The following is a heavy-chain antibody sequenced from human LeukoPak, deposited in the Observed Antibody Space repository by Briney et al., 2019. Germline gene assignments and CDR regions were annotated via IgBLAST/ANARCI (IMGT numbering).Heavy chain of an antibody. D-gene: IGHD2-15*01. J-gene: IGHJ5*02. CDR1: GFTFSDYY. CDR3: VREAGYCASVCLKSNWFDP. CDR2: ISNGET. Sequence: GGSLRLSCAASGFTFSDYYMSWIRQAPGKGLEWVSAISNGETYYADSVRGRFTISRDDSKNTVYLQMNSLRDEDTALYYCVREAGYCASVCLKSNWFDPWGPGTLVTVSS. V-gene: IGHV3-69-1*01.